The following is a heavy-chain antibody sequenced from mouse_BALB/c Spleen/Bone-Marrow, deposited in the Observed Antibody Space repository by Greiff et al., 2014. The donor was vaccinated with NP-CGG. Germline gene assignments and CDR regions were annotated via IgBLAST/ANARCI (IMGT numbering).Heavy chain of an antibody. Sequence: VQLQQSGPELGKPGASVKISCKTSGYTFTEYNMHWVKQSHGKSLEWIGGVNPNNGGTIYNQKFKGKATLTVDKSSSTAYMELRSLTSEDSAVYYCARKDYGYNYVMDYWGQGTSVTVSS. D-gene: IGHD1-2*01. V-gene: IGHV1-18*01. CDR1: GYTFTEYN. J-gene: IGHJ4*01. CDR2: VNPNNGGT. CDR3: ARKDYGYNYVMDY.